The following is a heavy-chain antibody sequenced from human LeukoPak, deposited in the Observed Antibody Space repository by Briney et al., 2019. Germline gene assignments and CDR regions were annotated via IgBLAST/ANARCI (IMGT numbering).Heavy chain of an antibody. CDR1: GYTFTHYG. J-gene: IGHJ4*02. V-gene: IGHV1-69*04. D-gene: IGHD5-18*01. Sequence: GASVKVSCKASGYTFTHYGITWVRQAPGQGLEWMGRIIPILGIANYAQKFQGRVMITADKSTSTAYMELSSLRSEDTAVYYCAALRYSYGYGYWGQGTLVTVSS. CDR2: IIPILGIA. CDR3: AALRYSYGYGY.